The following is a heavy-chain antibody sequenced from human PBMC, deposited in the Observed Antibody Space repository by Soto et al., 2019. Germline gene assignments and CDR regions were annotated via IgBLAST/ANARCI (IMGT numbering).Heavy chain of an antibody. D-gene: IGHD5-12*01. CDR1: GFTVSSNY. CDR2: IYSGGST. V-gene: IGHV3-53*01. Sequence: GGSLRLCCAASGFTVSSNYMSWVRQAPGKGLEWVSVIYSGGSTYYADSVKGRFTICRDNSNNTLYLQMNSLRAGATAVYYCASRRSHEGLANWRQRTLGTVSS. CDR3: ASRRSHEGLAN. J-gene: IGHJ1*01.